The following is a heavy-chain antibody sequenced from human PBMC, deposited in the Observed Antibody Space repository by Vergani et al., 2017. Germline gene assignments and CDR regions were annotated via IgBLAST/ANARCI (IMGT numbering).Heavy chain of an antibody. CDR3: AKDLGNDFWSGDFDY. CDR1: GFTVSSNY. CDR2: ISYDGSNK. Sequence: VQLVETGGGLIQPGGSLRLSCAASGFTVSSNYMSWVRQAPGKGLEWVAVISYDGSNKYYADSVKGRFTISRDNSKNTLYLQMNSLRAEDTAVYYCAKDLGNDFWSGDFDYWGQGTLVTVSS. V-gene: IGHV3-30*18. D-gene: IGHD3-3*01. J-gene: IGHJ4*02.